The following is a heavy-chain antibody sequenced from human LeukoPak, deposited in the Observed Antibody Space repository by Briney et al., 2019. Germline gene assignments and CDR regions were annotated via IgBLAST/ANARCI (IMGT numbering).Heavy chain of an antibody. D-gene: IGHD3-10*01. Sequence: ASVKVSCKASGYTFTSYYMHWVRQAPGQGLEWMGIINPSGGSTSYAQKFQGRVTMTRDTSTSTVYMELSSLRSEDTAVYYCARHGFGELLAPYYYYYGMGVWGKGTTVTVSS. CDR1: GYTFTSYY. CDR3: ARHGFGELLAPYYYYYGMGV. CDR2: INPSGGST. V-gene: IGHV1-46*01. J-gene: IGHJ6*04.